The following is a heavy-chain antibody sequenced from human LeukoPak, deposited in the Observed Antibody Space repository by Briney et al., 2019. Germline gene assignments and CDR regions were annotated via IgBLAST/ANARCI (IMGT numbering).Heavy chain of an antibody. CDR3: ARGPRRYQLLYYFDY. D-gene: IGHD2-2*01. J-gene: IGHJ4*02. CDR1: GGSISSGGYY. Sequence: PSETLSLTCTVSGGSISSGGYYWSWIRQHPGKGLEWIGYIYYSGSTYYNPSLKSRVTISVDTSKNQFSLKLSSVTAADTAVYYCARGPRRYQLLYYFDYWGQGTLVTVSS. CDR2: IYYSGST. V-gene: IGHV4-31*03.